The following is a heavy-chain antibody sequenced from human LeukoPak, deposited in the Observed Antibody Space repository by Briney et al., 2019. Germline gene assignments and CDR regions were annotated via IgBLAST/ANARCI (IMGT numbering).Heavy chain of an antibody. CDR2: MSPTNGDT. V-gene: IGHV1-8*03. CDR1: GYTFSNYD. CDR3: ARQWNWNQGGPFDI. Sequence: GASVKVSCTASGYTFSNYDINWMRQATGQGLEWMAWMSPTNGDTGYAQKFQGRVTLTRDTSMSTAYMELTSLTSEDTAVYFCARQWNWNQGGPFDIWGQGTLVTVSS. J-gene: IGHJ3*02. D-gene: IGHD1-1*01.